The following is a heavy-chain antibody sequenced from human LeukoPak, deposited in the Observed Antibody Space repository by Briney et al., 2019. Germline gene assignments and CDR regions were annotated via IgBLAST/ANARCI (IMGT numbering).Heavy chain of an antibody. CDR2: IYHSGST. J-gene: IGHJ4*02. D-gene: IGHD2-15*01. V-gene: IGHV4-34*01. CDR1: GGSFSGYY. CDR3: ARGNEYTWWQ. Sequence: SETLSLTCAVYGGSFSGYYWSWIRQPPGKGLELIGYIYHSGSTYYNPSLKSRVTISVDKPKSQFSLKLTSVTAADTAIYYCARGNEYTWWQWSQGTLVTVSS.